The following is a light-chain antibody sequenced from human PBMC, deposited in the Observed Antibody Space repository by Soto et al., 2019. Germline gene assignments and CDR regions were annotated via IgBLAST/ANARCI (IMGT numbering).Light chain of an antibody. V-gene: IGKV3D-15*01. J-gene: IGKJ1*01. Sequence: EIVLTQSPGTLSVSPGDRVTLSCRARQSISINLAWYQHKPGQAPRLLIHAGSTRATGIPARISGSGSGTEFTLTISSLQSEDFAVYYCQQFRNCPWTFGQGTKVEV. CDR3: QQFRNCPWT. CDR1: QSISIN. CDR2: AGS.